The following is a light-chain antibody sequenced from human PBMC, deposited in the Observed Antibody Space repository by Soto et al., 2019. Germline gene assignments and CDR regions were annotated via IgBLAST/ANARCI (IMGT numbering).Light chain of an antibody. CDR2: NND. CDR3: AIWDDSLNGPRDV. Sequence: QSVLIQPPSASGTPGQRVTISCSGSSSDIGSTTVNWYQQLPGTAPKILIYNNDRRPSGVPDRFSGSRSGTSASLAISGLQSEDEADYYCAIWDDSLNGPRDVFGGGTQLTVL. J-gene: IGLJ7*01. CDR1: SSDIGSTT. V-gene: IGLV1-44*01.